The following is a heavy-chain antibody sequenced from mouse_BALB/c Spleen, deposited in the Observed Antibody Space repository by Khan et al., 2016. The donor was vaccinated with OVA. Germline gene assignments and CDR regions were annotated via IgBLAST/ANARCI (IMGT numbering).Heavy chain of an antibody. D-gene: IGHD2-10*01. CDR2: IWGDGST. J-gene: IGHJ4*01. CDR3: ARAYYGNCREAMDY. V-gene: IGHV2-6-7*01. Sequence: QVQLKESGPGLVAPSQSLSITCTVSGFSLTGFGVNWVRQPPGKGLEWLGMIWGDGSTDYNSALKSRLIISKDNSKSQVFLKMNSLQTDDTVRYYCARAYYGNCREAMDYWGQGTSVTVSS. CDR1: GFSLTGFG.